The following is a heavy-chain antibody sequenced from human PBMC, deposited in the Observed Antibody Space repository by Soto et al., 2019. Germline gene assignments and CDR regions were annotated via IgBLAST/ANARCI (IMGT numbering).Heavy chain of an antibody. CDR2: INPNSGGT. CDR3: AREPHSPGGYYDFWSGYPNYYYYGMDV. J-gene: IGHJ6*02. Sequence: ASVKVSCKASGYTFTGYYMHWVRQAPGQGLEWMGWINPNSGGTNYAQKFQGWVTMTRDTSISTAYMELSRLRSDDTAVYYCAREPHSPGGYYDFWSGYPNYYYYGMDVWGQGTTVTVS. D-gene: IGHD3-3*01. V-gene: IGHV1-2*04. CDR1: GYTFTGYY.